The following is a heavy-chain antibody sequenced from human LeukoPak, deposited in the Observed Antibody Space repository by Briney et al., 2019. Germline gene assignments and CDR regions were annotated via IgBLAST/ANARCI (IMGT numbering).Heavy chain of an antibody. V-gene: IGHV4-59*08. J-gene: IGHJ3*02. CDR3: ARRQKLRGPRAGDALDI. CDR1: GGPISDYY. CDR2: IYNSGST. Sequence: SETLSLTCAVSGGPISDYYWTWIRQPPGKELEWIGYIYNSGSTNYNPSLKSRVTISVDMSKYQFSLKLSSVTAADTAMYYCARRQKLRGPRAGDALDIWGQGTMVTVSS. D-gene: IGHD4/OR15-4a*01.